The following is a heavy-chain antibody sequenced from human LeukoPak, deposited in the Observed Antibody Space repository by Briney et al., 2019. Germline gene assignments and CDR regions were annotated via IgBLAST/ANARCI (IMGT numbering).Heavy chain of an antibody. J-gene: IGHJ6*03. CDR3: ARVYHYDFWSTDYYYYMDV. Sequence: PSETLSLTCTVSGGSISSYYWSWIRQPAGKGLEWIGRIYTSGSTNYNPSLKSRVTISVDTSNNQFSLKLSSVTAADTAVYYCARVYHYDFWSTDYYYYMDVWGKGTTVTVSS. V-gene: IGHV4-4*07. CDR1: GGSISSYY. D-gene: IGHD3-3*01. CDR2: IYTSGST.